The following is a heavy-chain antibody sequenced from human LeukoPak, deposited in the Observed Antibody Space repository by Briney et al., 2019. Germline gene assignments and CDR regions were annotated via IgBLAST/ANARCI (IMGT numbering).Heavy chain of an antibody. V-gene: IGHV4-59*01. J-gene: IGHJ5*02. D-gene: IGHD3-22*01. Sequence: SETLSLTCTVSGGSISSYYWSWIRQPPGKGLEWIGYIYYSGSTNYNPSLKSRVTISVDTSKNQFSLKLSSVTAADTAVYYCAREKIGYYDGSGRGWFDPWGQGTLVTVSS. CDR2: IYYSGST. CDR1: GGSISSYY. CDR3: AREKIGYYDGSGRGWFDP.